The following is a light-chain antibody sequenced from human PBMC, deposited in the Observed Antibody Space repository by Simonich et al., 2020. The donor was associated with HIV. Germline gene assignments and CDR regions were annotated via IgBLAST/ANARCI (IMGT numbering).Light chain of an antibody. CDR3: QQYYSTPYT. CDR2: WAS. J-gene: IGKJ2*01. Sequence: DIVMTQSPDSPAVSLGERATINCKSSQTVLYSSNNKNYLAWYQQKPGQPPKLLIYWASTRESWVPDRFSGSGSGTDFTLTISSLQAEDVAVYYCQQYYSTPYTFGQGTKLEIK. V-gene: IGKV4-1*01. CDR1: QTVLYSSNNKNY.